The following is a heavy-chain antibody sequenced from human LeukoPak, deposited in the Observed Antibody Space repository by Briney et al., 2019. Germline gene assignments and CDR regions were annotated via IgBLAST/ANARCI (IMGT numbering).Heavy chain of an antibody. Sequence: SETLSLTCTASGGSISSYYWSWTRQPPGKGLEWIGYIYDSGSTNYNPSLKSRVTISVDTSKNQFSLKLSSVTAADTAVYYCARGVQRFDWYFDLWGRGTLVTVSS. D-gene: IGHD3-16*01. V-gene: IGHV4-59*01. J-gene: IGHJ2*01. CDR3: ARGVQRFDWYFDL. CDR2: IYDSGST. CDR1: GGSISSYY.